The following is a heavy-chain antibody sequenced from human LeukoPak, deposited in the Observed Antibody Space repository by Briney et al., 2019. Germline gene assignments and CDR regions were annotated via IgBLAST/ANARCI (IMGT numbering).Heavy chain of an antibody. CDR2: ISGDGVSS. V-gene: IGHV3-43*02. CDR3: AREQFSHTSNYFDN. CDR1: GFMFDDYA. D-gene: IGHD5-24*01. J-gene: IGHJ4*02. Sequence: GGSLRISCAASGFMFDDYAMHWVRQVPGRGLEWVSLISGDGVSSFYADSVRGRFTISRDNNNNSLSLQMYSLTTEDTAFYYCAREQFSHTSNYFDNWGQGILVTVSS.